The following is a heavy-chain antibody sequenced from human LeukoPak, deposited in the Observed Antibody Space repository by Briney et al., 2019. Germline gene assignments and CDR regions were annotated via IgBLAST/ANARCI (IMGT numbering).Heavy chain of an antibody. CDR2: ISFDGKTK. V-gene: IGHV3-30*18. CDR1: GFTFSSYG. CDR3: AKEMSSSNIDH. Sequence: GGSLRLSCAASGFTFSSYGMHWVRQAPGKGLEWVAVISFDGKTKYYTDSVKGRFTVSRDNSKNTMYLQMNSLRAEDTAVYYCAKEMSSSNIDHCGQGTLVTVSS. J-gene: IGHJ4*02. D-gene: IGHD2-2*01.